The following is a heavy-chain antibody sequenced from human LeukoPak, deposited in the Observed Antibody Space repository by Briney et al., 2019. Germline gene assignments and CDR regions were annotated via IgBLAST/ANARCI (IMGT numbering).Heavy chain of an antibody. Sequence: PSKTLSLTCTASGAPISRFYWNWVRQPPGKGLEWIGNIYNGVPTFFNPSLKSRVTLSVDTSKTQFSLQLASVTAADTAVYYCVQTTGWPGFDYWGQGVLVTVSS. CDR2: IYNGVPT. V-gene: IGHV4-4*09. J-gene: IGHJ4*02. CDR1: GAPISRFY. D-gene: IGHD6-19*01. CDR3: VQTTGWPGFDY.